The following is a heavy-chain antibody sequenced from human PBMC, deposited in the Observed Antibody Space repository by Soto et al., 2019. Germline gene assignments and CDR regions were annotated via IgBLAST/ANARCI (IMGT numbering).Heavy chain of an antibody. V-gene: IGHV4-59*01. D-gene: IGHD3-16*02. CDR1: GGSISSYY. J-gene: IGHJ6*03. CDR2: IYYSGST. Sequence: SETLSLTCTVSGGSISSYYWSWIRQPPGKGLEWIGYIYYSGSTNYNPSLKSRVTISVDTSKNQFSLKLSSVTAADTAVYYCARGGYDYIWGSYRQHYYYYYYMDVWGKGTTVTVSS. CDR3: ARGGYDYIWGSYRQHYYYYYYMDV.